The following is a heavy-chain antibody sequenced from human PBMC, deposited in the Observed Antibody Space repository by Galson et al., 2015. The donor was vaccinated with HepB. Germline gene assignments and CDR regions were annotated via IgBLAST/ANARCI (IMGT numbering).Heavy chain of an antibody. CDR2: IWNDGSQK. D-gene: IGHD3-22*01. Sequence: LRLSCAASGFIFSSNGMQWVRQAPGKGLEWVAVIWNDGSQKYYADSVKGRFTISRDNSKNTLYLQMNSLRAEDTAVYYCARDGSSGYLVIDYWGQGTLVSVSS. J-gene: IGHJ4*02. CDR3: ARDGSSGYLVIDY. V-gene: IGHV3-33*08. CDR1: GFIFSSNG.